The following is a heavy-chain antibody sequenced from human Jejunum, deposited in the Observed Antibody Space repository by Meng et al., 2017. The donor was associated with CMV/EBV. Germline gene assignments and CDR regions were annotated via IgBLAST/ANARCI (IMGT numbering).Heavy chain of an antibody. Sequence: YWMQWARQAPGKGPMWVSRINHDGNHTWYADSVKGRFTISKDNTKNTLYLQINSLRVEDTAVYYCVREGGVVASRGNRFDPWGPGTLVTVSS. CDR2: INHDGNHT. J-gene: IGHJ5*02. CDR3: VREGGVVASRGNRFDP. D-gene: IGHD3-3*01. V-gene: IGHV3-74*01. CDR1: YW.